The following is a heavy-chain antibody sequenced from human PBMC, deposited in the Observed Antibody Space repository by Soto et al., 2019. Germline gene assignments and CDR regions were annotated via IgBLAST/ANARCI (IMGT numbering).Heavy chain of an antibody. D-gene: IGHD3-3*01. J-gene: IGHJ4*02. CDR1: GYTFTSYG. CDR3: ARVIITIFGVVIPPGY. CDR2: ISAYNGNT. Sequence: ASVKVSCKASGYTFTSYGISWVRQAPGQGLEWMGWISAYNGNTNYAQKLQGRVTMTTDTSTSTAYMELRSLRSDDTAVYYCARVIITIFGVVIPPGYWGQGTLVTVSS. V-gene: IGHV1-18*04.